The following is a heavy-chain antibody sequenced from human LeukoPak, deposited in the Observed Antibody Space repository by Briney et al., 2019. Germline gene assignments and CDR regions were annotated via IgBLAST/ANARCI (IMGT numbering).Heavy chain of an antibody. D-gene: IGHD6-19*01. J-gene: IGHJ5*02. CDR2: IYTSGST. CDR3: ARALRSGQNWFDP. CDR1: GGSISSGSYY. Sequence: SQTLSLTCTVSGGSISSGSYYWSWIRQPGGKGLEWIGRIYTSGSTNYNPSLKSRVTISVDTSKNQFSLKLSSVTAADTAVYYRARALRSGQNWFDPWGQGTLVTVSS. V-gene: IGHV4-61*02.